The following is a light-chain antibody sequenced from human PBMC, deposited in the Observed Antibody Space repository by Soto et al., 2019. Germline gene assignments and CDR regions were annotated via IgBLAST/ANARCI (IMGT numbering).Light chain of an antibody. J-gene: IGKJ1*01. CDR3: QQYNSSPWT. CDR1: QSVTSSY. Sequence: LKQSPGTPSLSPGERAPRCATASQSVTSSYLAWYQQKPGQAPRLLIYGASSRATGIPDRFSGSGSGTDFTLTISRLEPEDFAFYYCQQYNSSPWTFGQGTKVDIK. V-gene: IGKV3-20*01. CDR2: GAS.